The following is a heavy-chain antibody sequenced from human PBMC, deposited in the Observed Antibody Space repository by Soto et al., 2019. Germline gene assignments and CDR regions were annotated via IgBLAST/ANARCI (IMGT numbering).Heavy chain of an antibody. Sequence: QVQLVQSGAEVKKPGSSVKVSCKASGGTFSSYAISWVRQAPGQGLEWMGGIIPIFGTANYAQKFRGRVTITADESTSTAYMELSSLRSEDTAVYYCASLVGATGGVDYYYGMDVWGQGTTVTVSS. CDR3: ASLVGATGGVDYYYGMDV. V-gene: IGHV1-69*01. CDR2: IIPIFGTA. J-gene: IGHJ6*02. CDR1: GGTFSSYA. D-gene: IGHD1-26*01.